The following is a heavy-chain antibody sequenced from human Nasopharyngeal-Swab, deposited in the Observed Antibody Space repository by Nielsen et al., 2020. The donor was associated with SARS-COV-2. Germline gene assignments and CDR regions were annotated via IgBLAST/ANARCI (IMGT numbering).Heavy chain of an antibody. D-gene: IGHD6-13*01. CDR2: IIPIFGTA. CDR1: GGTFSSYA. J-gene: IGHJ6*03. Sequence: SVKVSCKASGGTFSSYAISWVRQAPGQGLEWMGGIIPIFGTANYAQKFQCRVTITADKSTSTAYMELSSLRSEDTAVYYCAILTGIAAAGTDYYYYYMDVWGKGTTVTVSS. V-gene: IGHV1-69*06. CDR3: AILTGIAAAGTDYYYYYMDV.